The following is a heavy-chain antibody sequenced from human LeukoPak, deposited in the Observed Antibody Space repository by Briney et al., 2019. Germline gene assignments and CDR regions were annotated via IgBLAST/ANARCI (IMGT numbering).Heavy chain of an antibody. J-gene: IGHJ4*02. D-gene: IGHD3-10*01. CDR1: GFTFSTYW. CDR2: ISSDGSIT. CDR3: ARHLNYYLDY. V-gene: IGHV3-74*01. Sequence: GGSLRLSCAASGFTFSTYWMHWVRQAPGKGLVWVSRISSDGSITGYADSVKGRSTISRDNAKNTLYLQMNSLRAEDTAVYYCARHLNYYLDYWGQGTLVTVSS.